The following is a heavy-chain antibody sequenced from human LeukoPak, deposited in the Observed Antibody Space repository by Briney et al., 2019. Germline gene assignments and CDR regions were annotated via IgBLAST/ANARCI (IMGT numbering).Heavy chain of an antibody. Sequence: SVKVSCKASGGTFSSYTISWVRQAPGQGLEWMGRIIPIFGTANYAQKFQGRVTITTDESTSTAYMELSSLRSEDTAVYYCAYGDYDWYFDLWGRGTLVTVSS. V-gene: IGHV1-69*05. CDR2: IIPIFGTA. D-gene: IGHD4-17*01. CDR3: AYGDYDWYFDL. CDR1: GGTFSSYT. J-gene: IGHJ2*01.